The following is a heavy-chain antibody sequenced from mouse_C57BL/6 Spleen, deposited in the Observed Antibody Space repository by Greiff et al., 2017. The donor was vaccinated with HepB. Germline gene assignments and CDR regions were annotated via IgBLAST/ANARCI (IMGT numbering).Heavy chain of an antibody. J-gene: IGHJ3*01. V-gene: IGHV14-2*01. CDR3: AHCGSRAWVAY. D-gene: IGHD1-1*01. Sequence: EVQLQQSGAELVKPGASVKLSCTASGFNIKDYYMHWVKQRTEQGLEWIGRIDPEDGDTKYAPKFQGKATITADTSSNTAYLQLSSLTSEDTAVYYCAHCGSRAWVAYWGQGTLVTVSA. CDR1: GFNIKDYY. CDR2: IDPEDGDT.